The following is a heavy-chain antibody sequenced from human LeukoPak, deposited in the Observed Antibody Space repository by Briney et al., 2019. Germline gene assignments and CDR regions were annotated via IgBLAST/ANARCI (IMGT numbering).Heavy chain of an antibody. D-gene: IGHD2-2*01. J-gene: IGHJ5*02. CDR1: GGSISSYY. V-gene: IGHV4-4*07. Sequence: SETLSLTCTVSGGSISSYYWSWIRQPAGKGLEWIGRIYTSGSTNYNPSLKSRVTISVDTSKNQFSLKLSSVTAADTAVYYCARGPVVVPAAMRVRWFGPWGQGTLVTVSS. CDR2: IYTSGST. CDR3: ARGPVVVPAAMRVRWFGP.